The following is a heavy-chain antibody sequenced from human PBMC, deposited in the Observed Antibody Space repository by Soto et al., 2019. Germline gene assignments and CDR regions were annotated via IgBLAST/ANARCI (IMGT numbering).Heavy chain of an antibody. CDR1: GLTMSGKKY. CDR2: LYDVDGS. CDR3: ATWHEREHAFDV. Sequence: DVQLVESGGGLIQPGESLRLSCAAFGLTMSGKKYVAWVRQAPGKGLEWVSALYDVDGSFYADSVTGRFTTSSDSSKTTVYLQMNDPRPDDTAVYYCATWHEREHAFDVWGQGTTVTISS. D-gene: IGHD1-1*01. J-gene: IGHJ3*01. V-gene: IGHV3-53*01.